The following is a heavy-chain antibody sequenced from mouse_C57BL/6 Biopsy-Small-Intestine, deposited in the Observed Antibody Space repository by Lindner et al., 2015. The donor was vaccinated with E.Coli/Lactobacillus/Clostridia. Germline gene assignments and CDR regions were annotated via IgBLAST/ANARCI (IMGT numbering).Heavy chain of an antibody. J-gene: IGHJ1*03. V-gene: IGHV1-85*01. D-gene: IGHD2-1*01. CDR1: GNTFTSYD. CDR3: ARSGYGNYRYFDV. CDR2: IYPRDGST. Sequence: VQLQESGPELVKPGASVKLSCKASGNTFTSYDINWVKQRPGQGLEWIGWIYPRDGSTKYNEKFKGKATLTVDTSSSTAYMELHSLTSEDSAVYFCARSGYGNYRYFDVWGTGTTVTVSS.